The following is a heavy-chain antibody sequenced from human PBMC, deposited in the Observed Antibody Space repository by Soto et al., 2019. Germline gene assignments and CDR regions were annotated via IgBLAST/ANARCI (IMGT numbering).Heavy chain of an antibody. J-gene: IGHJ6*02. D-gene: IGHD3-10*01. CDR3: AGDLWTYGMDV. CDR2: ISSSSTTI. CDR1: GFTFSSYS. V-gene: IGHV3-48*01. Sequence: PGGSLRLSCAASGFTFSSYSMNWVRQVPGKGLEWVSYISSSSTTIYYADSVKGRFTISRDNAKNSLYLQMNSLRAEDTAVYYCAGDLWTYGMDVWGQGTTVTVSS.